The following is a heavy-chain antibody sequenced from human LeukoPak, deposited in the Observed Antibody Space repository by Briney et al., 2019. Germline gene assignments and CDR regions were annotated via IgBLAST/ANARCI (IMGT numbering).Heavy chain of an antibody. D-gene: IGHD3-10*01. V-gene: IGHV1-18*01. CDR2: ISVYNGNT. CDR3: ARGSWVRGAAGYFDY. CDR1: GYTFTSYG. Sequence: ASVKVSCKASGYTFTSYGISWVRQAPGQGLEWMGWISVYNGNTNYAQKLQGRVTMTTDTSTSTAYMELRSLRSDDTAVYYCARGSWVRGAAGYFDYWGQGTLVTVSS. J-gene: IGHJ4*02.